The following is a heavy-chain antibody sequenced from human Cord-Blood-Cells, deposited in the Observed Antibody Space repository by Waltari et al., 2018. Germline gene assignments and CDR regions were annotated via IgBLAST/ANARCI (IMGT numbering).Heavy chain of an antibody. V-gene: IGHV4-59*11. CDR3: ARHMLSSIAARPYWYFDL. CDR1: GGSISSHY. Sequence: QVQLQESGPGLVKPSETLSLTCTVSGGSISSHYWSWIRQPPGKGLEWIGYIYYSGRPNYNPSRRRRVTISVDTSKNQFSLKLSSVTAADTAVYYCARHMLSSIAARPYWYFDLWGRGTLVTVSS. CDR2: IYYSGRP. J-gene: IGHJ2*01. D-gene: IGHD6-6*01.